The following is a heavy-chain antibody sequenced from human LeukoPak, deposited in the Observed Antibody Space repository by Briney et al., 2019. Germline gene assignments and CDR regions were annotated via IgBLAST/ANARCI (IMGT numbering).Heavy chain of an antibody. CDR1: GGSISSYY. V-gene: IGHV4-59*01. Sequence: SETLSLTCTVSGGSISSYYWSRIRQPPGKGLEWIGYIYYSGSTNYNPSLKSRVTISVDTSNNQFSLKLTSVTAADTAVYYCARSPYYYFMDVWGKGTTVTISS. CDR2: IYYSGST. CDR3: ARSPYYYFMDV. J-gene: IGHJ6*03.